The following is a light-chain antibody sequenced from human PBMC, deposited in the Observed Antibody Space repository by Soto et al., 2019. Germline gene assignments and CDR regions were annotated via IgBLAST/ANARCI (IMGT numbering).Light chain of an antibody. V-gene: IGLV2-8*01. CDR2: DVN. CDR3: VSFAGGTYV. J-gene: IGLJ1*01. CDR1: SSDVGAYIF. Sequence: QSVPTQPPSASGSPGQSVTISCTGTSSDVGAYIFVSWYQQHPGKAPKLMVYDVNRRPPGVPDRFFGSKSGNTASLTVSGLEAEDEADYYCVSFAGGTYVFGTGTKLTVL.